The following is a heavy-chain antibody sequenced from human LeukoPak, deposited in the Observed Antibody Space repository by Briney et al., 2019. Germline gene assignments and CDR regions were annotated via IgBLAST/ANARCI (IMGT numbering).Heavy chain of an antibody. J-gene: IGHJ4*02. V-gene: IGHV3-30*18. D-gene: IGHD3-22*01. CDR1: GFTFSSYG. CDR3: AKGFYDSSA. CDR2: ISYDGSNK. Sequence: GGSLRLSCAASGFTFSSYGMHWVRQAPGKGLEWVAVISYDGSNKYYADSVKGRLTISRDNSKNTLCLQMNSLRAEDTAVYYCAKGFYDSSAWGQGTLVTVSS.